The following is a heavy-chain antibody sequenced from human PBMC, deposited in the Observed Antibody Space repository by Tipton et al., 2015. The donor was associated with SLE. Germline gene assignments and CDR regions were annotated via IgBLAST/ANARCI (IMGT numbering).Heavy chain of an antibody. Sequence: SLRLSCAVSGFTFSNYYMHWVRQVPGKGLVWVSHIKGDGSVTNYADSVKGRFTFSRDNAKNTLYLQMNSLTAEDTAVYYCARLGVTTPDYWGQGTLVTVSS. CDR1: GFTFSNYY. D-gene: IGHD4-17*01. J-gene: IGHJ4*02. CDR3: ARLGVTTPDY. CDR2: IKGDGSVT. V-gene: IGHV3-74*01.